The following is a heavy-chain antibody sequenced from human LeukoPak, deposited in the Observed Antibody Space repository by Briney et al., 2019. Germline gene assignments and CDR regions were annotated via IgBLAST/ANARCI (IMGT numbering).Heavy chain of an antibody. CDR1: GGSISSSSYY. V-gene: IGHV4-39*07. CDR2: IYYSGST. Sequence: PSETLSLTCTVSGGSISSSSYYWGWIRQPPGKGLEWIGSIYYSGSTYYNPSLKSRVTISVDTSKNQFSLKLSSVTAADTAVYYCARDSFHGEGWFDPWGQGTLVTVSS. J-gene: IGHJ5*02. D-gene: IGHD4-17*01. CDR3: ARDSFHGEGWFDP.